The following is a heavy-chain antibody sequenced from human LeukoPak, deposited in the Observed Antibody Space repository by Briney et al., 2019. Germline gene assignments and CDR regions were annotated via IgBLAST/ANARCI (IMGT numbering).Heavy chain of an antibody. CDR3: ARDAGSDSSGYYFRD. Sequence: SETLSLTCTVSGDSISNYYWSWIRQPPGKGLEWIGYISYSGSTNYSPSLKSRVTISVDTSKNRFSLKLTSVTAADTAVYYCARDAGSDSSGYYFRDWGQGTLVTVSS. CDR2: ISYSGST. V-gene: IGHV4-59*01. CDR1: GDSISNYY. J-gene: IGHJ4*02. D-gene: IGHD3-22*01.